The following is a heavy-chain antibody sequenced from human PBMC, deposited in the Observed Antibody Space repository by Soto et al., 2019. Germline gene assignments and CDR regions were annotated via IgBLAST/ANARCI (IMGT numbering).Heavy chain of an antibody. CDR2: IGTAGDT. CDR3: ARGKYSTNSRVGYYYYGMDV. D-gene: IGHD2-2*01. Sequence: GGSLRLSCAASGFTFSSYDMHWVRQATGKGLEWVSAIGTAGDTYYPGSVKGRFTISRENAKNSLYLQMNSLRAEDTAVYYCARGKYSTNSRVGYYYYGMDVWGQGTTVTVSS. J-gene: IGHJ6*02. V-gene: IGHV3-13*01. CDR1: GFTFSSYD.